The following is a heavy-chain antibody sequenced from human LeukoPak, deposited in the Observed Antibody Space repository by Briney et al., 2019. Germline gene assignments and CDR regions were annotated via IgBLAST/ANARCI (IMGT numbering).Heavy chain of an antibody. D-gene: IGHD3-3*01. V-gene: IGHV3-7*03. Sequence: PGGSLRLSCAASGFTFSSFWMSWVRQAPGKGLEWVANIKQDGSEKCYVDSMKGRFTISRDNAKNSLYLQMNSLRAEDTALYYCAKSRSGYPRVDGFDIWGQGTMVTVSS. CDR1: GFTFSSFW. J-gene: IGHJ3*02. CDR2: IKQDGSEK. CDR3: AKSRSGYPRVDGFDI.